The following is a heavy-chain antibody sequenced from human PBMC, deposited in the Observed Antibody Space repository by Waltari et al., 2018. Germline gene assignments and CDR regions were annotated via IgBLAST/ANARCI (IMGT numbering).Heavy chain of an antibody. D-gene: IGHD3-3*01. CDR1: GFTFSTYV. CDR3: AKAKDGRVRSGPPRDS. V-gene: IGHV3-23*01. J-gene: IGHJ4*02. Sequence: EVQLLESGGGLVQPGGSLRLSCAASGFTFSTYVMSWVRQAPGKERDWVSFIGCSGTSTQYAGSVKGRFIISRDNSKTTLYLQMNSLRGEDTAVYYCAKAKDGRVRSGPPRDSWGQGTLVTVSS. CDR2: IGCSGTST.